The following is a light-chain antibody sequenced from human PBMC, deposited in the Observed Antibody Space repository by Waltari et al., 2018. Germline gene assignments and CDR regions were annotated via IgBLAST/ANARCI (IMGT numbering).Light chain of an antibody. CDR2: DDY. CDR1: NIGGKT. CDR3: QVWDSSSDRPV. Sequence: SYVLTQPPSVSVAPGQTAPITCGGNNIGGKTVNWYQQKPGQAPVLVVYDDYYRPSGIPERFSGSNSGNTAALTISWVEAGDEADYYCQVWDSSSDRPVFGGGTKVFVL. J-gene: IGLJ3*02. V-gene: IGLV3-21*02.